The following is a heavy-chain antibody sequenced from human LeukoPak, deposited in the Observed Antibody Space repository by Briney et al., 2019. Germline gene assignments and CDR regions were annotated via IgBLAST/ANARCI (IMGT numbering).Heavy chain of an antibody. Sequence: SVKVSCKASGGTFSSYAISWVRQAPGQGLEWMGRIIPIFGTANYAQKFQGRVTITTDESTSTAYMELSSLRSEDTAVYYCARLTYSGSYYFDYWGQGTLVTVSS. CDR1: GGTFSSYA. V-gene: IGHV1-69*05. D-gene: IGHD1-26*01. CDR2: IIPIFGTA. J-gene: IGHJ4*02. CDR3: ARLTYSGSYYFDY.